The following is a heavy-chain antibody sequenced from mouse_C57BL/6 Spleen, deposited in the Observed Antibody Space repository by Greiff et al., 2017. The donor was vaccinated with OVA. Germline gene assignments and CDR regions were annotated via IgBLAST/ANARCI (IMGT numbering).Heavy chain of an antibody. J-gene: IGHJ4*01. CDR2: IYPGDGDT. CDR1: GYAFSSSW. V-gene: IGHV1-82*01. Sequence: VQLKQSGPELVKPGASVKISCKASGYAFSSSWMNWVKQRPGKGLEWIGRIYPGDGDTNYNGKFKGKATLTADKSSSTAYMQLSSLTSEDSAVYFCARHADYYAMDYWGQGTSVTVSS. CDR3: ARHADYYAMDY.